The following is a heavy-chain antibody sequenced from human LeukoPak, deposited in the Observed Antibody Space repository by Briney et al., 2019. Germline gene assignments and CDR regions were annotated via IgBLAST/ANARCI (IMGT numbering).Heavy chain of an antibody. CDR2: TYYRSKWYS. CDR1: GDSVSSINGS. CDR3: GRDVATTGWYTFDY. J-gene: IGHJ4*02. V-gene: IGHV6-1*01. D-gene: IGHD6-19*01. Sequence: SQTLSVTCAISGDSVSSINGSWNWVRQSPSRGLEWLGRTYYRSKWYSDYAVPIQGRMSINTDTSKNQFTLHLFSVTPDDTAVYYCGRDVATTGWYTFDYWGQGTRVTVSS.